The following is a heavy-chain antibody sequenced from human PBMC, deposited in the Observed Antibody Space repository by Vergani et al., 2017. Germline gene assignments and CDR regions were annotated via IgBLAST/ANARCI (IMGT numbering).Heavy chain of an antibody. J-gene: IGHJ4*02. V-gene: IGHV3-30-3*01. CDR2: ISYDGTEK. Sequence: VQVVESGGGVVQPGRSLRLSCAASGFSFGNYAMHWVRQAPGKGLEWVGVISYDGTEKKYADSVNGRFTISRDNSKKMMSLQMNSLRVEDTAVYYCARGGKGIIMVVPSTHLWGQGTQVSAS. D-gene: IGHD2-15*01. CDR1: GFSFGNYA. CDR3: ARGGKGIIMVVPSTHL.